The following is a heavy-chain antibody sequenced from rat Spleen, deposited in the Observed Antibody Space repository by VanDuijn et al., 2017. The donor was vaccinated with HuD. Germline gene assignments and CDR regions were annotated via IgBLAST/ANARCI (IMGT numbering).Heavy chain of an antibody. D-gene: IGHD1-8*01. Sequence: EVQLVESGGGLVQPGRSLKLSCETSGFTFENYWMTWIRQAPGKGLEWVASISNTGGTTNYPDSVRGRFTISRDNAENTLYLQMNSLRSEDAATYYCARPHSSHYVMDAWGQGASVTVSS. CDR2: ISNTGGTT. CDR3: ARPHSSHYVMDA. J-gene: IGHJ4*01. V-gene: IGHV5-31*01. CDR1: GFTFENYW.